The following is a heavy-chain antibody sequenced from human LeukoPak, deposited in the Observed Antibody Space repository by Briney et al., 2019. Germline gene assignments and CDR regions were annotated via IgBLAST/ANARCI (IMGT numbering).Heavy chain of an antibody. D-gene: IGHD2-15*01. J-gene: IGHJ6*02. Sequence: SETLSLTCAVSGGSISTISDYWDWIRQPPGKGLEWIGSVYYSGSTYYNPSLKSRIIISVDTSKNQFSLKLSSVTAADTAVYYCARVRILRWVVAADYYYGMDVWGRGTTVTVSS. CDR1: GGSISTISDY. CDR2: VYYSGST. V-gene: IGHV4-39*01. CDR3: ARVRILRWVVAADYYYGMDV.